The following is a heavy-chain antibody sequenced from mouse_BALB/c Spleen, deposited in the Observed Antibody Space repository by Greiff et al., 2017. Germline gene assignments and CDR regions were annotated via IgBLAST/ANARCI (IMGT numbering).Heavy chain of an antibody. V-gene: IGHV5-6-5*01. J-gene: IGHJ3*01. D-gene: IGHD2-4*01. CDR3: ARVDDYEFAY. CDR2: ISSGGST. Sequence: EVQGVESGGGLVKPGGSLKLSCAASGFTFSSYAMSWVRQTPEKRLEWVASISSGGSTYYPDSVKGRFTISRDNARNILYLQMSSLRSEDTAMYYCARVDDYEFAYWGQGTLVTVSA. CDR1: GFTFSSYA.